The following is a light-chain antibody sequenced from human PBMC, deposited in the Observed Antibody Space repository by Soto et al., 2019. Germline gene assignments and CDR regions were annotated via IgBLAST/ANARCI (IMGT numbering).Light chain of an antibody. V-gene: IGKV1-39*01. Sequence: DIQMTQSPSSLSASVGDRVTITCRASQNIVNYLNWYQRKPGKAPKLLIYGASSPQRGVPSRFSGSGSGTDFTLTISTLQPDDFATYYCQHYNSYSEAFGQGTKVDIK. CDR1: QNIVNY. J-gene: IGKJ1*01. CDR2: GAS. CDR3: QHYNSYSEA.